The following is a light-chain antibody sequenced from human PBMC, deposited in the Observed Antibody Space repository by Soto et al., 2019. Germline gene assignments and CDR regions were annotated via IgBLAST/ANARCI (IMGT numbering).Light chain of an antibody. V-gene: IGLV1-40*01. Sequence: QTVVTQPPSVSGAPGQSVTISCTGSSSNIGAGYEVQWYQQLPGTAPKVLIFGNGNRTSGVPDRFSGSKSGTSASLAITGLQAEDEAHYYCQSYDSRLFYVFGSGTKLTVL. J-gene: IGLJ1*01. CDR2: GNG. CDR1: SSNIGAGYE. CDR3: QSYDSRLFYV.